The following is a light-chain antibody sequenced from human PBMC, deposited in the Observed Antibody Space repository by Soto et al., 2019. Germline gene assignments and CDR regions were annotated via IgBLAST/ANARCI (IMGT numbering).Light chain of an antibody. CDR2: KAS. J-gene: IGKJ4*01. CDR3: QQYNSTSLLT. Sequence: DIQMTQSPSTLSASVGDRVTITCRASQSISSWLAWYQQKPGKAPKLLICKASRLESGVPSRFSGRGSGKEFTLNISSLQPDDFANYYCQQYNSTSLLTLGGGTQVDIK. V-gene: IGKV1-5*03. CDR1: QSISSW.